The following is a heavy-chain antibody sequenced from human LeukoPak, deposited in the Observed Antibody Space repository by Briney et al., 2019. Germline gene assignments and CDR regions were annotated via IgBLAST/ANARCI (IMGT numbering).Heavy chain of an antibody. Sequence: ASVKVSCKASGYTFTSYYMHWVRQAPGQGLEWMGIINPSGGSTSYAQKFQGRVTMTRDTSTSTVYMELSSLRSEDTAVYYCARDLSDISGFSVGYFDLWGRGTLVTVSS. CDR2: INPSGGST. D-gene: IGHD3-22*01. J-gene: IGHJ2*01. V-gene: IGHV1-46*01. CDR3: ARDLSDISGFSVGYFDL. CDR1: GYTFTSYY.